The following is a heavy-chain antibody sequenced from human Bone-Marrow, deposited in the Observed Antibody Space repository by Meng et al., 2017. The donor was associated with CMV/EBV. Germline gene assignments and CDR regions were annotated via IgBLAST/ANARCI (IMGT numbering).Heavy chain of an antibody. V-gene: IGHV3-7*01. J-gene: IGHJ4*02. D-gene: IGHD3-3*02. Sequence: GESLKISCVASGITFNRYWMSWVRQAPGKGLEWVANTKQDGREQYYVDSVKGRFTISRDNAKNSVYLQMNSLRAEDTAIYYCTTISSPFDYWGRGPLVTVSS. CDR3: TTISSPFDY. CDR1: GITFNRYW. CDR2: TKQDGREQ.